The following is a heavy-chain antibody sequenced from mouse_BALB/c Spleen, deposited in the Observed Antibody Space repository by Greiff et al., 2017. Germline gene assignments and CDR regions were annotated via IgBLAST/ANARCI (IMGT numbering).Heavy chain of an antibody. CDR2: ISCYNGAT. CDR3: ARGVYYDYDAAY. V-gene: IGHV1S34*01. J-gene: IGHJ3*01. D-gene: IGHD2-4*01. Sequence: LVKTGASVKISFKASGYSFTGYYMHWVKQSHGKSLEWIGYISCYNGATSYNQKFKGKATFTVDTSSSTAYMQFNSLTSEDSAVYYCARGVYYDYDAAYWGQGTLVTVSA. CDR1: GYSFTGYY.